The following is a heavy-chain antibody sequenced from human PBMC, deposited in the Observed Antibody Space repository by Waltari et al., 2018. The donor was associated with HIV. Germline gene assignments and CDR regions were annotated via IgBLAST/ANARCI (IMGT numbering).Heavy chain of an antibody. CDR2: VNPTSGTT. CDR3: ARGGPLSGPATPFDR. Sequence: QVQLVQSGAEVKKPGASVRLSCKASGYAFTTFYIHWLRQAPGQSPEWMGIVNPTSGTTSYTQRFQGRVTMARDTSTSTAYMELTGLKSEDMAFYYCARGGPLSGPATPFDRWGQGTLITVSS. V-gene: IGHV1-46*01. J-gene: IGHJ5*02. CDR1: GYAFTTFY.